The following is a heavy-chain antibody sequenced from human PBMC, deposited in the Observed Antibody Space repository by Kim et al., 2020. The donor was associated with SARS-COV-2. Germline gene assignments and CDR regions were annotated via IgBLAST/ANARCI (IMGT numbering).Heavy chain of an antibody. Sequence: SETLSLTCTVSGGSISSSSYYWGWIRQPPGKGLEWIGSIYYSGSTYYNPSLKSRVTISVDTSKNQFSLKLSSVTAADTAVYYCARHPHDYGDYEASSQGCWFDPWGQGTLVTVSS. D-gene: IGHD4-17*01. CDR1: GGSISSSSYY. CDR2: IYYSGST. CDR3: ARHPHDYGDYEASSQGCWFDP. V-gene: IGHV4-39*01. J-gene: IGHJ5*02.